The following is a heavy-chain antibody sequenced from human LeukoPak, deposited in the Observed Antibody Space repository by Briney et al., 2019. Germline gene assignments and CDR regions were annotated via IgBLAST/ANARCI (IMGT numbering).Heavy chain of an antibody. Sequence: GRSLRLSCAASGFTFDDYAMHWVRQAPGKGLEWVSGIFWNSGTIGYADSVKVRCTISSNNAKTSLYLQMNSLRTEDTAFYYCAKDIAERGSRYGYDLWGRGTLVTVSS. CDR3: AKDIAERGSRYGYDL. CDR1: GFTFDDYA. CDR2: IFWNSGTI. D-gene: IGHD5-18*01. V-gene: IGHV3-9*01. J-gene: IGHJ5*02.